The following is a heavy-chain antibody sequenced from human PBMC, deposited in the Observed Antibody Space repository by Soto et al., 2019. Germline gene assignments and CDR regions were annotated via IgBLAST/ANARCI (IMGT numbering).Heavy chain of an antibody. CDR3: ARDLWGYCGTDCYPLDV. CDR2: MFNTGST. J-gene: IGHJ6*02. V-gene: IGHV4-61*01. D-gene: IGHD2-21*02. Sequence: SETLSLTCTVSGGSINSNRYYWAWIRQPPGKGLEWIGYMFNTGSTYYNPSLKSRVTISVDTSKNQFSLKLNSVTAADTAVYYCARDLWGYCGTDCYPLDVWGQGTTVTVSS. CDR1: GGSINSNRYY.